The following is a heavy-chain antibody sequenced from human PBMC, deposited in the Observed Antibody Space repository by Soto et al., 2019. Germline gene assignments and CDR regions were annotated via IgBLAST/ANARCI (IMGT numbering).Heavy chain of an antibody. V-gene: IGHV4-30-4*01. Sequence: TLSLTCSVSGDSISNLDYFWAWIRQPPGQALEYIGYIYKSGNTYYNPSLKGRVTISLDHSRNQFSLRLNSVTAADTAVYFCASSKYDVVAGSVWFDPWGQGTLVTVSS. CDR1: GDSISNLDYF. CDR3: ASSKYDVVAGSVWFDP. CDR2: IYKSGNT. J-gene: IGHJ5*02. D-gene: IGHD2-21*01.